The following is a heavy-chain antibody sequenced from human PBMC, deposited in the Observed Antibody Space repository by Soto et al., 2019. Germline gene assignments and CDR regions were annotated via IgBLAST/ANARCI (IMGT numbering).Heavy chain of an antibody. J-gene: IGHJ6*03. CDR3: AKGFDRGDYYYYYMDV. D-gene: IGHD3-22*01. V-gene: IGHV3-9*01. Sequence: EVQLVESGGGLVQPGRSLRLSCAASGFTFDDYAMHWVRQAPGKGLEWVSGISWNSGSIGYADSVKGRFTISRDNAKNSLYLQMNSLRAEDTALYYCAKGFDRGDYYYYYMDVWGKGTTVTVSS. CDR2: ISWNSGSI. CDR1: GFTFDDYA.